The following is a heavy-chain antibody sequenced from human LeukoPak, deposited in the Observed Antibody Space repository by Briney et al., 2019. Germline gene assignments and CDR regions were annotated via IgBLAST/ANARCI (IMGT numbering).Heavy chain of an antibody. V-gene: IGHV3-23*01. J-gene: IGHJ6*02. CDR2: ISDSGVET. Sequence: GGSLRLSCAASGFTFSSYAMSWVRQAPGKGLEWVSGISDSGVETHYADSVKGRFTISRDNSKNTLYLQMNSLRGEDTAIYYCAKRGQWLLGLYFYYGLDVWGQGTTVTVSS. CDR1: GFTFSSYA. D-gene: IGHD6-19*01. CDR3: AKRGQWLLGLYFYYGLDV.